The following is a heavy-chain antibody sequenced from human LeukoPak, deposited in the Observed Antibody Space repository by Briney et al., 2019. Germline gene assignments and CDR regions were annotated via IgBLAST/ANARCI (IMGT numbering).Heavy chain of an antibody. J-gene: IGHJ5*02. Sequence: GGSLRLSCAASGFTFDDYGMSWVRQAPGKGLKWVSGINWNGGSTGYADSVKGRFTISRDNAKNSLYLQMNSLRAEDTALYYCARVDGFNWFDPWGQGTLVTVSS. CDR3: ARVDGFNWFDP. D-gene: IGHD3-9*01. CDR1: GFTFDDYG. V-gene: IGHV3-20*04. CDR2: INWNGGST.